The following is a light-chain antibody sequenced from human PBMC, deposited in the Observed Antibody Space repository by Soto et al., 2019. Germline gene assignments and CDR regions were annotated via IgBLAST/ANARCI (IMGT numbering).Light chain of an antibody. V-gene: IGKV1-9*01. CDR2: AAS. Sequence: DIQLTQSPSFLSASVGDRVTITCRASQGIRSDLAWYQQKPGKAPNLLIYAASTLQSGVPSRFSGSGSETEFTLTISSLQPEDFATYYCQLLNRYTFTFGPGTKVDI. CDR1: QGIRSD. J-gene: IGKJ3*01. CDR3: QLLNRYTFT.